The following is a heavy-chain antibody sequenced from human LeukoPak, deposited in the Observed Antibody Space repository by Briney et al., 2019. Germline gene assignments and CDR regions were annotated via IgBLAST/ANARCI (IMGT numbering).Heavy chain of an antibody. J-gene: IGHJ5*02. CDR1: GGSISSTSYH. Sequence: SEALSLTCTVSGGSISSTSYHWAWIRQPPGKGLECIATVYYTGSAYYNPSLKSRVTISVDTSKSQFSLKLSSVTTADTALYYCARYASGSYYWFDPWGQGTLVTVSS. CDR2: VYYTGSA. D-gene: IGHD3-10*01. V-gene: IGHV4-39*01. CDR3: ARYASGSYYWFDP.